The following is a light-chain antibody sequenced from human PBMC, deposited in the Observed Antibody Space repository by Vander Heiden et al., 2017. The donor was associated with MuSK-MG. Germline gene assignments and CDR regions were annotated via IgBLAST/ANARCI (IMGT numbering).Light chain of an antibody. CDR3: QQSNNTPLT. J-gene: IGKJ1*01. V-gene: IGKV1-39*01. CDR1: QSIRRY. Sequence: DIQMTQPPSSLSASAGDRVTITCRASQSIRRYLNWYQQKPGKVPRLLIYGASSLQTGIPSRFSGSGFGTDFTLTITRLQPEDFATYYCQQSNNTPLTFGQGTKVEIK. CDR2: GAS.